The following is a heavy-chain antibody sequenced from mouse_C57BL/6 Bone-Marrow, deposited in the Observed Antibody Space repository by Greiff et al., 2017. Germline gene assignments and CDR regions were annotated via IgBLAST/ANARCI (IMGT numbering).Heavy chain of an antibody. D-gene: IGHD1-1*01. CDR3: ARQVHYYGSSYYFDY. V-gene: IGHV5-9*01. J-gene: IGHJ2*01. CDR2: ISGGGGNT. Sequence: EVKVEESGGGLVKPGGSLKLSCAASGFTFSSYTMSWVRQTPEKRLEWVATISGGGGNTYYPDSVKGRFTISRDNAKNTLYLQMSILRSEDTALYYCARQVHYYGSSYYFDYWGQGTTLTVSS. CDR1: GFTFSSYT.